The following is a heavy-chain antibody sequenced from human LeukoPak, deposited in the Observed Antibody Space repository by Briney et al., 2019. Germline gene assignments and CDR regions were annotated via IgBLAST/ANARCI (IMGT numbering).Heavy chain of an antibody. CDR3: ARPIYDILTGYSGAYYFDY. V-gene: IGHV4-34*01. Sequence: SETLSLTCAVSGVSLSGYYWSWIRQPPGKGLEWIGEINHSGSTNYNPSLKSRVTISVDTSRNQFSLKLSSVTAADTSVYYCARPIYDILTGYSGAYYFDYWGQGTLVTVSS. D-gene: IGHD3-9*01. CDR1: GVSLSGYY. CDR2: INHSGST. J-gene: IGHJ4*02.